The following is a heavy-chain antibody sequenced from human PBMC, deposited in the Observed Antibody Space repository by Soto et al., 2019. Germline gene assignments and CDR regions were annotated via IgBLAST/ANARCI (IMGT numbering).Heavy chain of an antibody. CDR3: AKVVPDDCSSITCRYFDY. V-gene: IGHV3-23*01. J-gene: IGHJ4*02. Sequence: EVQLLESGGGLVQPGGSLRLSCAAFGFTFSSYSMSWVRQAPGKGLEWVSGFSTGGDGGTTYYADSVKGRFTASRDNSKNTLYLQMNSLRVEDTAIYYCAKVVPDDCSSITCRYFDYWGLGTLVTVSS. CDR2: TGGDGGTT. CDR1: GFTFSSYS. D-gene: IGHD2-2*01.